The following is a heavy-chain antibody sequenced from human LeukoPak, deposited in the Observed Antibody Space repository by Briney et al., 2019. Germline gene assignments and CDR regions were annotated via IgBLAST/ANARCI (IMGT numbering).Heavy chain of an antibody. V-gene: IGHV3-23*01. D-gene: IGHD5-18*01. Sequence: PGGSLRLSCAASGFTFSNYVMSWVRQAPGKGLEWVSGISGSGGNIYYADSVKGRFTISRDSSKSTLNLQMNSLRAEDTAVYYCAKHGDTAMWLDYWGQGTLVTVSS. CDR3: AKHGDTAMWLDY. CDR2: ISGSGGNI. J-gene: IGHJ4*02. CDR1: GFTFSNYV.